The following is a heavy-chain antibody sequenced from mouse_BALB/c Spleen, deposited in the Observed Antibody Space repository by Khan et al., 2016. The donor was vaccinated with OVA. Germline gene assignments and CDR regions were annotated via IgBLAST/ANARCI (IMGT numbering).Heavy chain of an antibody. D-gene: IGHD1-1*01. CDR2: IAPGSGSS. CDR1: GYTFTSYW. V-gene: IGHV1S41*01. CDR3: VRENYYGSSRYAMDY. J-gene: IGHJ4*01. Sequence: DLVKPGASVKLSCKASGYTFTSYWINWIKQRPGQGLEWIGRIAPGSGSSYYNEMFKGKATLNVDTSSRTAYIMLSSLSSEDSAVYFCVRENYYGSSRYAMDYWGQGTSVTVSS.